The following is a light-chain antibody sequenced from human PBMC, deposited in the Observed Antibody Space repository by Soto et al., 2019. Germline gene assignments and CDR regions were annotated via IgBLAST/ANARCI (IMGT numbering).Light chain of an antibody. CDR2: EVS. Sequence: QSALPQPASVSGSPGQSITISCTGTSSDVGGYKYVSWYQQHPGKAPKLIIHEVSSRPSGVSNRFSGSKSGSTASLTISGLQAEDEADYYCSSYTSSATLVFGVGTKLTVL. V-gene: IGLV2-14*01. CDR1: SSDVGGYKY. CDR3: SSYTSSATLV. J-gene: IGLJ2*01.